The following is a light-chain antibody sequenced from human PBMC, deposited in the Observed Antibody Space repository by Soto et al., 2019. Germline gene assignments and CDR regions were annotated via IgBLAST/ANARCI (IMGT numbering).Light chain of an antibody. CDR3: CSYAGSSTYV. Sequence: SALTQPASVSGSSGQSITISCTGTSSDVGSYNLVSWYQLHPGKAPKLMIYEGSKRPSGVSNRFSGSKSGNTASLTISGLQAEDEADYYCCSYAGSSTYVFGTGTKVTVL. CDR1: SSDVGSYNL. CDR2: EGS. V-gene: IGLV2-23*01. J-gene: IGLJ1*01.